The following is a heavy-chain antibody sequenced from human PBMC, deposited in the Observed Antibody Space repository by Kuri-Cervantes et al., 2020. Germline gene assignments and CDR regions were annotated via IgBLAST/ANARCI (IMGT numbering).Heavy chain of an antibody. Sequence: ASVKVSCKASGYPFGTYGIIWVRQATGQGLEWMGWMKRNSGNTNYAQKFQGRVTMTRDTSINTAYMELSSLMSEDTAVYYCTRNGDGLGYWGQGTLVTVSS. J-gene: IGHJ4*02. D-gene: IGHD5-24*01. V-gene: IGHV1-8*02. CDR3: TRNGDGLGY. CDR2: MKRNSGNT. CDR1: GYPFGTYG.